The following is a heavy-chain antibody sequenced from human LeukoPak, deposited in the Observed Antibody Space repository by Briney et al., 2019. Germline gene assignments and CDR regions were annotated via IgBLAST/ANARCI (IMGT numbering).Heavy chain of an antibody. J-gene: IGHJ4*02. V-gene: IGHV3-7*01. CDR2: IKEDESEK. CDR3: ARDRYFGY. CDR1: GFTFSRYW. Sequence: GGSLRLSCTVSGFTFSRYWMSWVRQAPGKGLEWVANIKEDESEKYYVDSVKGRFTISRDNTKNSLYLQMNSLRDEDTAVYYCARDRYFGYWDQGTLVTVSS.